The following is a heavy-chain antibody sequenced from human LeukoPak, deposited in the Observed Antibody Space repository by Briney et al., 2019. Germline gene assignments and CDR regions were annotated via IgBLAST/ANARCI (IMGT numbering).Heavy chain of an antibody. CDR3: ARRPGEWGDAFDI. CDR1: GYSFTTYW. J-gene: IGHJ3*02. D-gene: IGHD3-10*01. Sequence: GESLKISCKGSGYSFTTYWIGWVRQMPGKGLEWMGIIYPGDSNTRYSPSFQDQVTISADKSISIAYLQWSSLKASDTAMYYCARRPGEWGDAFDIWGQGTMVTVSS. CDR2: IYPGDSNT. V-gene: IGHV5-51*01.